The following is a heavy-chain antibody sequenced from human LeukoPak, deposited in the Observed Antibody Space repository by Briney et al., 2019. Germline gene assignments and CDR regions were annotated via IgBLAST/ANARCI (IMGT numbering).Heavy chain of an antibody. V-gene: IGHV4-38-2*01. D-gene: IGHD3-3*01. CDR2: IYRSGST. Sequence: SETLSLTCAVSGYSISSGYYWGWIRQPPGKGLEWIGSIYRSGSTYYNPSLKSRVTISVDTSKNQFSLQLSSVTAADTAVYYCARQGIGGYYDFWSFDYWGQGTLVTVSS. CDR1: GYSISSGYY. J-gene: IGHJ4*02. CDR3: ARQGIGGYYDFWSFDY.